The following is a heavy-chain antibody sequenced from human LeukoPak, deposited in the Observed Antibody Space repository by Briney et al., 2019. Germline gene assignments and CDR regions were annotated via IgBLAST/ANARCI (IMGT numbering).Heavy chain of an antibody. CDR3: ARVFSTSTSSFDY. J-gene: IGHJ4*02. V-gene: IGHV1-2*02. CDR1: GYTFTAYS. Sequence: ASVKVSCKASGYTFTAYSLHWVRRAPEQGLEWMGWINPNSGVTNYAQKFQGRVIMTRDTSISTAYMELSRLGSDDTAVYYCARVFSTSTSSFDYWGQGTLVTVSS. CDR2: INPNSGVT. D-gene: IGHD2-2*01.